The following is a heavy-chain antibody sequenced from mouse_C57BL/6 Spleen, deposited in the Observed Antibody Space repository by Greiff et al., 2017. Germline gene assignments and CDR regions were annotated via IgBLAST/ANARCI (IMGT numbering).Heavy chain of an antibody. CDR2: IYPGDGDT. V-gene: IGHV1-82*01. Sequence: VQLQESGPELVKPGASVKISCKASGYAFSSSWMNWVKQRPGKGLEWIGRIYPGDGDTNYNGKFKGKATLTADKYSSTAYMQLSSLTSEDSAVYFCAREGLRYAMDYWGQGTSVTVAS. CDR3: AREGLRYAMDY. J-gene: IGHJ4*01. CDR1: GYAFSSSW. D-gene: IGHD2-4*01.